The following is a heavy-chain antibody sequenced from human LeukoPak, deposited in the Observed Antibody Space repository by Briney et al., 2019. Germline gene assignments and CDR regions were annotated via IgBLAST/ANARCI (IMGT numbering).Heavy chain of an antibody. V-gene: IGHV4-59*01. CDR2: IYYSGST. D-gene: IGHD3-10*01. CDR3: ARAPRTMVRGVTTGAFDI. Sequence: PSETLSLTCTVSGGSISSYYWSWIRQPPGKGLEWIGYIYYSGSTNYNPSLKSRVTISVDTSKNQFSLKLSSVTAADTAVYYCARAPRTMVRGVTTGAFDIWGQGTMVTVSS. J-gene: IGHJ3*02. CDR1: GGSISSYY.